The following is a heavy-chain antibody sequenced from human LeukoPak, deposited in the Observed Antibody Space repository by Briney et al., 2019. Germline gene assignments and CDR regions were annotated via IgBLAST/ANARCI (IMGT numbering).Heavy chain of an antibody. J-gene: IGHJ4*02. CDR2: IIPIFGTA. V-gene: IGHV1-69*05. CDR1: GGTFSSYA. Sequence: SVKVSCKASGGTFSSYAISWVRQAPGQGLEWMGGIIPIFGTANYAQKFQGRVTITTDESTSTAYMELSSLRSEDTAVYYCARDREVRGVISGSYYFDYWGQGTLVTVSS. CDR3: ARDREVRGVISGSYYFDY. D-gene: IGHD3-10*01.